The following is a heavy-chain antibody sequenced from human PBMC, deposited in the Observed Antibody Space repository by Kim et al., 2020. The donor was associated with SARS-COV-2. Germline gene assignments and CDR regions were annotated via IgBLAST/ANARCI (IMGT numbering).Heavy chain of an antibody. CDR1: GYTFTSYG. CDR2: ISAYNGNT. Sequence: ASVKVSCKASGYTFTSYGISWVRQAPGQGLEWMGWISAYNGNTNYAQKLQGRVTMTTDTSTSTAYMELRSLRSDDTAVYYCARESYSGSYYPVGDYYYGMDVWGQGTTVTVSS. D-gene: IGHD1-26*01. CDR3: ARESYSGSYYPVGDYYYGMDV. V-gene: IGHV1-18*01. J-gene: IGHJ6*02.